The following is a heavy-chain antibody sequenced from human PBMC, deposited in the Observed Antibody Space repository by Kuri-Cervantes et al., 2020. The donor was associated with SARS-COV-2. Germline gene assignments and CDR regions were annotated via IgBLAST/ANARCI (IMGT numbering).Heavy chain of an antibody. D-gene: IGHD6-19*01. CDR2: ISAYNGNT. CDR1: GYTFRGYY. V-gene: IGHV1-18*04. Sequence: ASVPVSCLASGYTFRGYYMHWVRQAPGQGLEWMGWISAYNGNTNYTQKLQGRVTMTTDTSKSTAYTGLRSLRSVDPAGYYCAGDRGRSGWSCVYYYYGMDAWGQGTPVTVSS. CDR3: AGDRGRSGWSCVYYYYGMDA. J-gene: IGHJ6*02.